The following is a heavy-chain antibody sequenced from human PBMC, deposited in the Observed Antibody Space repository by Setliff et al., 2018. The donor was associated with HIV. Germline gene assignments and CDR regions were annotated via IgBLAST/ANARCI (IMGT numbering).Heavy chain of an antibody. CDR2: INHSGNT. CDR1: GGSFSGYY. CDR3: ARGLGRGSGTYYNPPGC. D-gene: IGHD3-10*01. V-gene: IGHV4-34*01. J-gene: IGHJ4*02. Sequence: KASETLSLTCAFNGGSFSGYYWMWIRQSPGEGLEWIGEINHSGNTNYNPSLKSRVTMSGDTSKNQFSLNLTSVTAADTAVYFCARGLGRGSGTYYNPPGCWGPGTLVTVSS.